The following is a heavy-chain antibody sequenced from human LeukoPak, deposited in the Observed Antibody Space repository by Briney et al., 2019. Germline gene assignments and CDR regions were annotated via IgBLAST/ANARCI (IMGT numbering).Heavy chain of an antibody. V-gene: IGHV3-20*04. D-gene: IGHD6-25*01. CDR2: INWNGGST. CDR3: ARGIAAAGPL. CDR1: GFTFDDYG. J-gene: IGHJ6*04. Sequence: GGSLRLSCATSGFTFDDYGMSWVREVPGKGLKWVAGINWNGGSTGYADSVKGRFTISRDNAKNSLYLQMNSLRAEDTALYYCARGIAAAGPLWGKGTTVTVSS.